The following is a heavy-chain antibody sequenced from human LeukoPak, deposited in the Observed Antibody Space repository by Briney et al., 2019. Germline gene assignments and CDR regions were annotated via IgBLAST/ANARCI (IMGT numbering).Heavy chain of an antibody. CDR3: AGDAATGGTGCTNAFDI. CDR1: GDSVSSNSAA. CDR2: TYYRSKWYS. D-gene: IGHD1-26*01. V-gene: IGHV6-1*01. J-gene: IGHJ3*02. Sequence: SQTLSLTCAISGDSVSSNSAAWNWIRQSPSRGLEWLGRTYYRSKWYSDYAVSVKGRITVHPDTSKNQFSLQLNSVTPEDTAVYYCAGDAATGGTGCTNAFDIWGQGTMVTVSS.